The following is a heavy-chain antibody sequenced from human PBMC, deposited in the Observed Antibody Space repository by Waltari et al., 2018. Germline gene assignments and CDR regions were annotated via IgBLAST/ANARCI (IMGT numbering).Heavy chain of an antibody. V-gene: IGHV4-59*11. Sequence: QVQLQELGPGLVKPSETLSLTCTVSGGSISSHYWSWIRQPPGKGLEWIGYIYYSGSTNYNPSLKSRVTISVDTSKNQFSLKLSSVTAADTAVYYCARDRTAAGLDYWGQGTLVTVSS. J-gene: IGHJ4*02. CDR1: GGSISSHY. CDR2: IYYSGST. D-gene: IGHD6-13*01. CDR3: ARDRTAAGLDY.